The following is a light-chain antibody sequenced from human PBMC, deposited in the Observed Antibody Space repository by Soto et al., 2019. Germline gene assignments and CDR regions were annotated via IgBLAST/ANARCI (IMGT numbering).Light chain of an antibody. CDR2: EVT. CDR1: SSDVGGYNY. V-gene: IGLV2-8*01. CDR3: SSYAGSNNLV. J-gene: IGLJ2*01. Sequence: QSALTQPPSASGSPGQSVTISCTGTSSDVGGYNYVSWYQQHPGKAPKLMIYEVTKRPSGVPARFSGSKSDNTASLTVSGLQAEDEADYYCSSYAGSNNLVFGGGTKLTVL.